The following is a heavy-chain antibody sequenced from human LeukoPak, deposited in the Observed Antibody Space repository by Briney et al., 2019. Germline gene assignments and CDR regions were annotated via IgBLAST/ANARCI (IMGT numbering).Heavy chain of an antibody. D-gene: IGHD2-21*02. V-gene: IGHV4-61*02. CDR2: TYTSGST. CDR1: GGSISSGSYY. J-gene: IGHJ3*02. CDR3: AGAYCGGDCYSGRTFDI. Sequence: TPSETLSLTCTVSGGSISSGSYYWSWIRQPAGKGLEWIGRTYTSGSTNYNPSLKSRVTISVDTSKNQFSLRLNSVTAADTAVYYCAGAYCGGDCYSGRTFDIWGQGTMVTVSS.